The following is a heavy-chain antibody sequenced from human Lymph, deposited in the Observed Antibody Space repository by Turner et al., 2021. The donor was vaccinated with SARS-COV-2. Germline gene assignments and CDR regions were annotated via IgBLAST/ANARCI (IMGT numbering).Heavy chain of an antibody. CDR2: IYYRGCT. V-gene: IGHV4-59*01. J-gene: IGHJ5*02. CDR3: ARETVNNWVDP. CDR1: GGSMNSNF. D-gene: IGHD2-21*02. Sequence: VQLQESGPRLVMPLVTLSLPCTVSGGSMNSNFWCWIRQPPGRRLEWIGNIYYRGCTNYNPSLKSRVTISVYTSKNQFSLKLTSVTAADTAIYYRARETVNNWVDPWGQGILVTVSS.